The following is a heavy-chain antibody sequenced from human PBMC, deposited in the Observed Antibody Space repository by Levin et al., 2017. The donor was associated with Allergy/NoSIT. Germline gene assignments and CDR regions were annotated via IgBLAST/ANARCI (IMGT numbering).Heavy chain of an antibody. Sequence: GESLKISCAASGFTFSSYWMSWVRQAPGKGLEWVANIKQDGSEKYYVDSVKGRFTISRDNAKNSLYLQMNSLRAEDTAVYYCARDHRQLPDYYYYGMDVWGQGTTVTVSS. V-gene: IGHV3-7*01. D-gene: IGHD2-2*01. CDR2: IKQDGSEK. CDR3: ARDHRQLPDYYYYGMDV. CDR1: GFTFSSYW. J-gene: IGHJ6*02.